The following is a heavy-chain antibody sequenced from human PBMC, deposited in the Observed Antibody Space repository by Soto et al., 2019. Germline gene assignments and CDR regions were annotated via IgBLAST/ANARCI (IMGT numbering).Heavy chain of an antibody. J-gene: IGHJ6*02. CDR1: GFTFSSYS. CDR2: ISSSSSTI. CDR3: ARDRLFPGIAVSRTRRGYYYGMDV. D-gene: IGHD6-19*01. V-gene: IGHV3-48*02. Sequence: GGSLRLSCAASGFTFSSYSMNWVRQAPGKGMEWVSYISSSSSTIYYADSVKGRFTISRDNAKNSLYLQMNSLRDEDTAVYYCARDRLFPGIAVSRTRRGYYYGMDVWGQGTTVTVSS.